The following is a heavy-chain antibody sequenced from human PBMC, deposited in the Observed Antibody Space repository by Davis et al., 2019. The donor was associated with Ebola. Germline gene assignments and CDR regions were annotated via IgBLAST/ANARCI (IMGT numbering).Heavy chain of an antibody. CDR3: ARDSSALVGYYFDY. CDR2: IWYDGSNK. CDR1: GFTFSSYG. V-gene: IGHV3-33*01. Sequence: GESLKISCAASGFTFSSYGMHWVRQAPGKGLEWVAVIWYDGSNKYYADSVKGQFTISRDNSKNTLYLQMNSLRAEDTAVYYCARDSSALVGYYFDYWGQGTLVTVSS. D-gene: IGHD1-26*01. J-gene: IGHJ4*02.